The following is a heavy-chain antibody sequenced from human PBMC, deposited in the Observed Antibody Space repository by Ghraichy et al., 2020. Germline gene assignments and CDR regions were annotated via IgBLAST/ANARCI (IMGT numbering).Heavy chain of an antibody. CDR3: ARGLQGYCNYTNCPFDQ. D-gene: IGHD2-2*01. CDR1: GFTFGDYD. J-gene: IGHJ4*02. V-gene: IGHV3-13*01. CDR2: IGTLGDT. Sequence: ETLSLTCVVSGFTFGDYDMHWVRQPTGRGLEWVSSIGTLGDTYYPGSVEGRFTISRENATGSLYLQMNSLRAGDTAVYYCARGLQGYCNYTNCPFDQWGQGILVTVSS.